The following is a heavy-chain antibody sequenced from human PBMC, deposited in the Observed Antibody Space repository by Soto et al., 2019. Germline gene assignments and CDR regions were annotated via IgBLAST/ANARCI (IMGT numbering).Heavy chain of an antibody. CDR3: SRDLRAKVYS. CDR1: GFTFTSHG. CDR2: VSGYNGYT. J-gene: IGHJ4*02. V-gene: IGHV1-18*01. Sequence: QVQLVQSGAEVKKPGASVKVSCKTSGFTFTSHGISWVRQAPGQGLEWMGWVSGYNGYTTYAQKFQGRVTMTTDTPTTTAYMELKSLTSDDTAVYYCSRDLRAKVYSWGQGTLVTVSS.